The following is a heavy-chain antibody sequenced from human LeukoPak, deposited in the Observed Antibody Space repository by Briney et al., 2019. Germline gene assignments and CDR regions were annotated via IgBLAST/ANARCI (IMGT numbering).Heavy chain of an antibody. CDR1: GGSISSGGYY. D-gene: IGHD5-18*01. CDR2: IYYSGST. V-gene: IGHV4-31*03. J-gene: IGHJ4*02. CDR3: ARSGYSYGLPPQH. Sequence: SETLSLTCTVSGGSISSGGYYWSWIRQHPGKGLEWIGYIYYSGSTYYNPSLKSRVTISVDTSKNQFSLKLSSVTAADTAVYYCARSGYSYGLPPQHWGQGTLVTVSS.